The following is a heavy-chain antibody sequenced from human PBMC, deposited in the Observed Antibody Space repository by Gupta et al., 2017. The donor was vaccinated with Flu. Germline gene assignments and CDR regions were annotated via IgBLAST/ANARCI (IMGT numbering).Heavy chain of an antibody. CDR2: IYSGGST. D-gene: IGHD6-13*01. CDR3: ARDHRSSFKTLDAFDI. Sequence: EVPLVASGGGLVQPGGSLRPSCAASGFTFSCNCMTWLRQAPGKGLEWVSVIYSGGSTYYADSVKGRFTISRHNSKNTLYLQMNSLRAEDTAVYYCARDHRSSFKTLDAFDIWGQGTMVTVSS. V-gene: IGHV3-53*04. J-gene: IGHJ3*02. CDR1: GFTFSCNC.